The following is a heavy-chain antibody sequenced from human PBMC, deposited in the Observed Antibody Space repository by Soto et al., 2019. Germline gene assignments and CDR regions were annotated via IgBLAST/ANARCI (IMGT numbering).Heavy chain of an antibody. CDR1: GYSFASYW. CDR3: ARTRAFTLGSNYDGRDV. V-gene: IGHV5-51*01. D-gene: IGHD6-13*01. CDR2: IYPGDSDN. Sequence: GASLKISCQGSGYSFASYWIGWVRQIPGKDLEWVGIIYPGDSDNRYSPSFQGQVTISADKSLRTAYLQWTSLKASDTALYYCARTRAFTLGSNYDGRDVWAQGTTVTVSS. J-gene: IGHJ6*02.